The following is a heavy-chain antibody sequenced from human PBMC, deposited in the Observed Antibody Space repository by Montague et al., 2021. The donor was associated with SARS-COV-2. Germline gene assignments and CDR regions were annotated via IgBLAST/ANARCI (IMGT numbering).Heavy chain of an antibody. D-gene: IGHD6-13*01. CDR2: TYYRSKWYN. J-gene: IGHJ5*02. CDR3: ARYSSSWYFDWFDP. CDR1: GDSVSINSAA. V-gene: IGHV6-1*01. Sequence: CAISGDSVSINSAAWNWIRQSPSRGLEWLGRTYYRSKWYNDYAVSVKSRITINPDTSKNQFSLQLNSVTPEDTAVYYCARYSSSWYFDWFDPWGQGTLVTVSS.